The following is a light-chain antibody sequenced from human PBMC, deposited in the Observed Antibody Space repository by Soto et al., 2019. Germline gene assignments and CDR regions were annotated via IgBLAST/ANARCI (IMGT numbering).Light chain of an antibody. Sequence: EIVMTQSPATLSMSPGERATLSCRASQSISSNLAWYQQKPGQAPRLLIYGASTRATGVPARFSGSGSGTEFTLSISRLQSEDFAVYYCQQDNSWPLTFGGGTKVEI. CDR3: QQDNSWPLT. CDR1: QSISSN. J-gene: IGKJ4*01. V-gene: IGKV3-15*01. CDR2: GAS.